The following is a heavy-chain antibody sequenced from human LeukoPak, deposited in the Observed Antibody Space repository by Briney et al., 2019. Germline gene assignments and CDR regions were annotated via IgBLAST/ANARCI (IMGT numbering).Heavy chain of an antibody. V-gene: IGHV1-69*13. CDR2: IIPIFGTA. Sequence: SVKVSCKASGGTFSSYAISWVRQAPGQGLEWMGGIIPIFGTANYAQKFQGRVTITAGESTSTAYMELSSLRSEDTAVYYCARRLTQYDCFDPWGQGILVTVSS. CDR1: GGTFSSYA. J-gene: IGHJ5*02. D-gene: IGHD2-2*01. CDR3: ARRLTQYDCFDP.